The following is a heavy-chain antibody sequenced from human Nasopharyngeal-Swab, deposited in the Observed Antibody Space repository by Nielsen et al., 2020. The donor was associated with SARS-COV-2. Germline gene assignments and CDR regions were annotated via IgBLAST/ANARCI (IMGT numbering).Heavy chain of an antibody. CDR2: IYWDDDK. Sequence: SGPTLVKPTQTLTLTCTFSEFSLSTYGVGVGWIRQPPGKALEWLAFIYWDDDKRYRPSLKSRLTITKDTSKNQVVLTMTNMDPVDTATYYCAHNQHWGGYEQQWLVPADWFDPWGQGTLVTVSS. V-gene: IGHV2-5*02. CDR1: EFSLSTYGVG. J-gene: IGHJ5*02. D-gene: IGHD6-19*01. CDR3: AHNQHWGGYEQQWLVPADWFDP.